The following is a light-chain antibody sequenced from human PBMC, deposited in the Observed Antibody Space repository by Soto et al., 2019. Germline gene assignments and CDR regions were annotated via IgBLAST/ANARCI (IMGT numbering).Light chain of an antibody. CDR3: QQYNNWPLT. CDR1: QTVNNN. V-gene: IGKV3-15*01. J-gene: IGKJ4*01. Sequence: EIVMTQSPATLSVSPGERATLSCRASQTVNNNLAWYQQKPGQAPRLLIYGASARATGIPARSSGSGSGTEFTLTISSLQSEDFAVYYCQQYNNWPLTFGGGTKVEIK. CDR2: GAS.